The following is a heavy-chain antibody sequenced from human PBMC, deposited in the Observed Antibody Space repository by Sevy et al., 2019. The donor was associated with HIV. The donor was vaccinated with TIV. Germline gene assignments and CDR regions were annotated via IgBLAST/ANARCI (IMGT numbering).Heavy chain of an antibody. J-gene: IGHJ4*02. CDR2: IYPSDSDI. D-gene: IGHD3-22*01. CDR3: ARQIYYDSSASGY. Sequence: GESLKISCKGSGYSFTSYWIGWVRQMPGKGLEWMGIIYPSDSDIGYSPSFQGQVTISADKSISTAYLQWSSLKASDTAMYYCARQIYYDSSASGYWGRGTLVTVSS. V-gene: IGHV5-51*01. CDR1: GYSFTSYW.